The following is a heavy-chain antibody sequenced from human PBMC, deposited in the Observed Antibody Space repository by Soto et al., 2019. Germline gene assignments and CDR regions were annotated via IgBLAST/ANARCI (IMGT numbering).Heavy chain of an antibody. D-gene: IGHD4-17*01. V-gene: IGHV4-39*01. CDR3: AIKTRDYVYYYYYMDV. J-gene: IGHJ6*03. Sequence: SETLSLTCTVSGGSISSSSYYWGWIRQPPGKGLEWIGSIYYSGSTYYNPSLKSRVTISVDTSKNQFSLKLSSVTAADTALYYCAIKTRDYVYYYYYMDVWGKGTTVTVSS. CDR1: GGSISSSSYY. CDR2: IYYSGST.